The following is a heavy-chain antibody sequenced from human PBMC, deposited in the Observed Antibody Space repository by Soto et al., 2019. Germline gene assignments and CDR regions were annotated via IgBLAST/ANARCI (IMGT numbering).Heavy chain of an antibody. CDR3: ARVLRVYAWLPQGAFDI. CDR2: ISGSGSYT. CDR1: GFTFSDYY. Sequence: QVKLVDSGGDLVKPAGSLRLSCAASGFTFSDYYMSWIRQAPGKGLEWVSYISGSGSYTNYADSVKGRFTISRDNAKKSLYLQMSSLRPEDTAVYYCARVLRVYAWLPQGAFDIWGQGTMVTVSS. J-gene: IGHJ3*02. V-gene: IGHV3-11*06. D-gene: IGHD2-8*01.